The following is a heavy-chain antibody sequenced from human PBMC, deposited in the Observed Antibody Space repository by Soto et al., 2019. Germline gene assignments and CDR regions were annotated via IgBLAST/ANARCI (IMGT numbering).Heavy chain of an antibody. CDR1: GFTVSSKY. D-gene: IGHD5-18*01. Sequence: EVQLVESGGGLVQPGGSLRLSCAASGFTVSSKYMSWVRQAPGKGLEWVSVIYSDGSAYYADSVKGRFTISRDNSKNTLYLQMNSLRAEATAVDYCARHGYNYGGGYFDSWGQGTMVTVSS. CDR3: ARHGYNYGGGYFDS. CDR2: IYSDGSA. J-gene: IGHJ4*02. V-gene: IGHV3-66*04.